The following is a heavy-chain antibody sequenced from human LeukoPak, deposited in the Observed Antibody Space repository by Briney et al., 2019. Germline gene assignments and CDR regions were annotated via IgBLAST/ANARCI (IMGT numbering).Heavy chain of an antibody. V-gene: IGHV3-53*01. J-gene: IGHJ4*02. Sequence: QPGGSLRLSCAASGFTVSANYMTWVRQAPGKGLEWVSIIYSGGSTYYADSVKGRFTISRDNAKNTLYLQMNSLRAEDTAVYYCARDITLTRGGRSDYWGQGTLVTVSA. D-gene: IGHD3-10*01. CDR1: GFTVSANY. CDR2: IYSGGST. CDR3: ARDITLTRGGRSDY.